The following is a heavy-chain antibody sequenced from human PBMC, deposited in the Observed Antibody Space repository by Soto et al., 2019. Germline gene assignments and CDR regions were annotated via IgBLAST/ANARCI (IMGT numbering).Heavy chain of an antibody. CDR2: IIPIFGTA. J-gene: IGHJ6*02. CDR3: ARQKNPTEVYYYYGMDV. V-gene: IGHV1-69*13. CDR1: GGTFSSYA. Sequence: SVKVSCKASGGTFSSYAISWVRRAPGQGLEWMGGIIPIFGTANYAQKFQGRVTITADESTSTAYMELSSLRSEGTAVYYCARQKNPTEVYYYYGMDVWGQGTKVTVSS.